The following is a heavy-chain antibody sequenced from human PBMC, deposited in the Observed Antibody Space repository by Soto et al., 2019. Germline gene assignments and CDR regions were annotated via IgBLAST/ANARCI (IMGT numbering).Heavy chain of an antibody. J-gene: IGHJ5*02. D-gene: IGHD6-13*01. Sequence: GGSLRLSCAASGFTFSSYSMNWVRQAPRKGLEWVSYISSSSSTIYYADSVKGRFTISRDNAKNSLYLQMNSLRAEDTAVYYCARHPERIAQIGWFDPWGQGTLVTAPQ. CDR3: ARHPERIAQIGWFDP. V-gene: IGHV3-48*01. CDR1: GFTFSSYS. CDR2: ISSSSSTI.